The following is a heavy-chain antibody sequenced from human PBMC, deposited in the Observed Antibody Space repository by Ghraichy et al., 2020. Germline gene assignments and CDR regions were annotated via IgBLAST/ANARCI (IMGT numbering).Heavy chain of an antibody. D-gene: IGHD3-22*01. CDR3: AKGDYHYDSTGYYYANYFDP. CDR1: GFTFNSEA. Sequence: GGSLRLSCAASGFTFNSEAMSWVRQAPGKGLEWVSSITLGGTSTYYADSVKGRFTISRDNSKNTLFLQMDSLRAEDTAVYFCAKGDYHYDSTGYYYANYFDPWGQRTLVTVSS. J-gene: IGHJ5*02. CDR2: ITLGGTST. V-gene: IGHV3-23*01.